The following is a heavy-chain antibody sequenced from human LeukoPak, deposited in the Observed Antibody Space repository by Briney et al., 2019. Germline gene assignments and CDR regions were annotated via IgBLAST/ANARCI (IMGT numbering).Heavy chain of an antibody. CDR2: IYYSGST. V-gene: IGHV4-59*01. D-gene: IGHD3-22*01. J-gene: IGHJ1*01. Sequence: PSETLSLTCTVSGGSINNYYWSWIRQSPGKGLEWIGYIYYSGSTDYNPSLKSRVTISVDTSKNQFSLKLSSVTAADTAVYYCTRDHYYDSSGYTFRHWGQGTLVTVSS. CDR3: TRDHYYDSSGYTFRH. CDR1: GGSINNYY.